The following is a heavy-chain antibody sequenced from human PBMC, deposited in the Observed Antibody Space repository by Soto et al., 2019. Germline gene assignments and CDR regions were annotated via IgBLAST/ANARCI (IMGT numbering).Heavy chain of an antibody. Sequence: SETLSLSCTVSGGSISSGDYYWSWIRQPPGKGLEWIGYIYYSGSTYYNPSLKSRVTISVDTSKNQFSLKLSSVTAADTAVYYCARARSDYYDSSGFIDYWGQGTLVTVSS. J-gene: IGHJ4*02. CDR2: IYYSGST. CDR1: GGSISSGDYY. D-gene: IGHD3-22*01. CDR3: ARARSDYYDSSGFIDY. V-gene: IGHV4-30-4*01.